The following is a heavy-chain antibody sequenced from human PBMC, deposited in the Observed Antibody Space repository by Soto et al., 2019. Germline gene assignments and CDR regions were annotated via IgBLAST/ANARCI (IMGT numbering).Heavy chain of an antibody. J-gene: IGHJ4*02. D-gene: IGHD6-6*01. V-gene: IGHV4-30-2*01. CDR2: IYHTGST. CDR3: ARAAAEQLAYFNY. Sequence: KPSETLSLTCAVSGGSISSGGYSWSWIRQPPGKGLEWIGYIYHTGSTYYNPSLESRVTISVGRSKNHFSLRLTSVTAADTAVYYCARAAAEQLAYFNYWGQGALVTVSS. CDR1: GGSISSGGYS.